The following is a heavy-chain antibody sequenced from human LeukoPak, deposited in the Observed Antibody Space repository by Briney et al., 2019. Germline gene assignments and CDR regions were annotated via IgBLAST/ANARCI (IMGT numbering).Heavy chain of an antibody. V-gene: IGHV1-46*01. CDR1: GYTFTSNY. Sequence: ASVKVSCKASGYTFTSNYIHWVRQAPGQGLEWMGIIYPRDGSTSYAQKFQGRVTVTRDTSTSTVHMELSGLRSEDTAVYYCARHQEGFDYWGQGTLVTVSS. J-gene: IGHJ4*02. CDR2: IYPRDGST. CDR3: ARHQEGFDY.